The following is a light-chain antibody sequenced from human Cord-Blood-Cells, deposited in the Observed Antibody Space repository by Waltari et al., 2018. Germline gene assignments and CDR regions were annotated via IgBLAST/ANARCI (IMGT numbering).Light chain of an antibody. V-gene: IGKV1-8*01. CDR2: AAS. CDR3: QQYYSTPHT. J-gene: IGKJ1*01. CDR1: QSISSY. Sequence: AIQMTQSPSSFSASLGDRVTITGRASQSISSYLDWYQQKPGKAPKLMIYAASTLQSGVPSRFSGSGSETDFTLTISCLQSEDFATYYCQQYYSTPHTFGQGTKLEIK.